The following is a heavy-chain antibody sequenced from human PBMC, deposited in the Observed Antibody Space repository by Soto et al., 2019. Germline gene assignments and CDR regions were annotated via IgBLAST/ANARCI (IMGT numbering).Heavy chain of an antibody. Sequence: SETLSLTCTVSGGSISSYYWSWIRQPPGKGLERIGYIYYSGSTNYNPSLKSRVTISVDTSKNQFSLKLSSVTAADTAVYYCARDTLSDLLYWGQGTLISVPQ. CDR3: ARDTLSDLLY. CDR1: GGSISSYY. CDR2: IYYSGST. J-gene: IGHJ4*02. D-gene: IGHD3-10*01. V-gene: IGHV4-59*01.